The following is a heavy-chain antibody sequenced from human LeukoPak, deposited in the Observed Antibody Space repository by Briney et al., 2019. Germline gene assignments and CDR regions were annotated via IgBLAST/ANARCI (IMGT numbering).Heavy chain of an antibody. CDR2: IGGSGVTT. J-gene: IGHJ6*02. D-gene: IGHD3-3*01. V-gene: IGHV3-23*01. Sequence: GGSLRLSCAASGFAFNNYVMTWVRQAPGKGLEWVSSIGGSGVTTYYTDSVEGRFTISRDNSRSTLYLQMNGLRVEDTAVYYCAKDSTVSGSYYGMDIWGQGTTVTVSS. CDR3: AKDSTVSGSYYGMDI. CDR1: GFAFNNYV.